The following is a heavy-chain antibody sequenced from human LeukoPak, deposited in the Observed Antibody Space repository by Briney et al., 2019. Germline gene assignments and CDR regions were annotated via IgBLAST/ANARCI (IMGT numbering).Heavy chain of an antibody. J-gene: IGHJ4*02. CDR1: GFTFNNYA. Sequence: GGSLRLSCAASGFTFNNYAMNWVRQAPGKGLECVSTISSSGDNTFYADSVKGRFTISSDNSKNTLYLQLNSLRAEDTAVYYCAKDGHYGSVDFDYWGQGTLVTVSS. CDR3: AKDGHYGSVDFDY. CDR2: ISSSGDNT. V-gene: IGHV3-23*01. D-gene: IGHD3-10*01.